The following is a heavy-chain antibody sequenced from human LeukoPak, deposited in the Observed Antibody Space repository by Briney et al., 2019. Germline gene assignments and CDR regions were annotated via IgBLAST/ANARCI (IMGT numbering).Heavy chain of an antibody. J-gene: IGHJ6*03. CDR3: ARRRDETATAAGYYHMDV. D-gene: IGHD3-22*01. Sequence: SETLSLACTVSGASISSYYWSWFRRPPGKGLEWIAYIFPSGSINFNPSLKSRVSISVDGSKNNFSLDLSSVTAADTAVYYCARRRDETATAAGYYHMDVWGKGTTVTVSS. V-gene: IGHV4-4*09. CDR2: IFPSGSI. CDR1: GASISSYY.